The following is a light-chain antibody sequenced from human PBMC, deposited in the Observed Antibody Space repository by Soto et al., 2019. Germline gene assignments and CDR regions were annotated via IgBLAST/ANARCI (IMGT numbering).Light chain of an antibody. J-gene: IGKJ4*01. V-gene: IGKV1-33*01. Sequence: DIQLTQSPSSLSASVGDRVTITCQASQDITNYLNWYQQKPGKAPKLLIFHTSNLETGVPSRFSGSGSGTDFTFTISSLQPEDIATYYCQQYDNLHLTFGGGTKVEIK. CDR3: QQYDNLHLT. CDR1: QDITNY. CDR2: HTS.